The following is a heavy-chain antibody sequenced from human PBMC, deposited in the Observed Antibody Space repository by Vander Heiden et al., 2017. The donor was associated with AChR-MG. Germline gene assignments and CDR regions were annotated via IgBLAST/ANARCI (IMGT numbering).Heavy chain of an antibody. D-gene: IGHD6-19*01. CDR1: GFNLSNYA. CDR3: AKAGGSG. J-gene: IGHJ4*02. V-gene: IGHV3-23*01. CDR2: FSGRAGDT. Sequence: EVQLLESGGGLVQPGGSLRLTCAASGFNLSNYAMSWVRQAPGKGLEWVSGFSGRAGDTYYADSVKGRFTISRDNSKNTMYLQMNSLRDDDTAVYYCAKAGGSGWGQGTLVTVSS.